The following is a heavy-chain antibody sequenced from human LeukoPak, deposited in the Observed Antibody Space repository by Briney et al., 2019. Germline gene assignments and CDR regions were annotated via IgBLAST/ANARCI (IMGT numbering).Heavy chain of an antibody. J-gene: IGHJ6*02. Sequence: PSETLSLTCTVSGGSISSYYWSWIRQPPGKGLEWIGYIYYSGSTNYNPSLKSRVTISVDTSKNQFSLKLSSVTAADTAVYYCARHLPQPPAEYCSGGSCYPPIYYGMDVWGQGTTVTVSS. V-gene: IGHV4-59*08. CDR1: GGSISSYY. CDR2: IYYSGST. D-gene: IGHD2-15*01. CDR3: ARHLPQPPAEYCSGGSCYPPIYYGMDV.